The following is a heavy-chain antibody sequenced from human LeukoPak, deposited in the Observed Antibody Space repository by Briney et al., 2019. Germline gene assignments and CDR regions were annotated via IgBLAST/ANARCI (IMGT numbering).Heavy chain of an antibody. CDR1: GGSIRGSPYS. J-gene: IGHJ4*02. V-gene: IGHV4-39*07. CDR3: ATSPPLRLLEGLSPPARDY. Sequence: SETLSLTCSVSGGSIRGSPYSWGWIRQPPGKGLQWIGSIFESGSTNYNPSLKSRVTISVDTSKKQFSLKLTSVTAADTAVYYCATSPPLRLLEGLSPPARDYWGQGTLVTVSS. CDR2: IFESGST. D-gene: IGHD3-3*01.